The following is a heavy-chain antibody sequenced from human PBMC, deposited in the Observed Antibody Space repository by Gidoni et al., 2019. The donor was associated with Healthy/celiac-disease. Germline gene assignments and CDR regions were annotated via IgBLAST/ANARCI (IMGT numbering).Heavy chain of an antibody. CDR3: ARGEMTTVTTFDY. CDR1: GFTFSSYG. D-gene: IGHD4-4*01. J-gene: IGHJ4*02. Sequence: QVQRVESGGGVVQPGRCMRLSCASAGFTFSSYGMHWVRQAPGKGLEWVSVIWYDGSNKYYAASVKGRFTISRDNSKNTLYLQMNSLRAEDTAVYYCARGEMTTVTTFDYWGQGTLVTVSS. V-gene: IGHV3-33*01. CDR2: IWYDGSNK.